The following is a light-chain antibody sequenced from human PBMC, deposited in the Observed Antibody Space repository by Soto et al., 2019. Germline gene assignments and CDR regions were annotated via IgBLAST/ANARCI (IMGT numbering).Light chain of an antibody. J-gene: IGKJ4*01. CDR3: LQHKTYPHP. CDR1: QAIRND. V-gene: IGKV1-17*01. Sequence: DIQITQSPSSLSASVGDRVTITCRTSQAIRNDFGWFQQKPGKEPKRPIYGVSTLQSGGPSRFRGSGAGTDFTLTISSLQTAEFATDVGLQHKTYPHPVGGGTKVEIK. CDR2: GVS.